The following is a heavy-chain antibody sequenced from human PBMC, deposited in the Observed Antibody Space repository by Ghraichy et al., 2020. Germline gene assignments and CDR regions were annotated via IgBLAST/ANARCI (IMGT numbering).Heavy chain of an antibody. V-gene: IGHV3-23*01. J-gene: IGHJ6*02. CDR2: ISGSGVST. CDR1: GFTFSSYA. D-gene: IGHD3-10*01. Sequence: GESLNISCAASGFTFSSYAMSWVRQAPGKGLEWVSAISGSGVSTYYADSVKGRFTISRDNSKNTVNLQMNSLRAEYTAVYYCANADFTYFYYGVDVWGQGTTVTVSS. CDR3: ANADFTYFYYGVDV.